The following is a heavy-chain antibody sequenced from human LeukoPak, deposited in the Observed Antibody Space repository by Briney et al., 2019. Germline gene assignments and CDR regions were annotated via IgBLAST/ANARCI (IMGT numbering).Heavy chain of an antibody. J-gene: IGHJ6*03. Sequence: GASVKVSCKASGYTFTSYGISWVRQAPGQGLEWMGWISAYNGNTNYAQKLQGRVTMTTDTSTSTAYMELRSLRSDDTAVYYCARALTFEYSSSTLNYYYYYMDVWGKGTTVTVSS. V-gene: IGHV1-18*01. CDR1: GYTFTSYG. D-gene: IGHD6-6*01. CDR3: ARALTFEYSSSTLNYYYYYMDV. CDR2: ISAYNGNT.